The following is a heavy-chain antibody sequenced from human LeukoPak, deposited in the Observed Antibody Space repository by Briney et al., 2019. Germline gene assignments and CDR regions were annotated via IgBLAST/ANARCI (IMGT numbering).Heavy chain of an antibody. J-gene: IGHJ6*02. CDR1: GFSFSNYG. CDR3: AKVAPYCSSTNCYHSPYYGMDV. D-gene: IGHD2-2*01. Sequence: GGSLRLSCAASGFSFSNYGMHWVRQAPGKGLEWVALIWYDGSNKYYTDSVKGRLTISRDNSKDTLFLQMNSLRVEDTAVYYCAKVAPYCSSTNCYHSPYYGMDVWGQGTTVTVSS. V-gene: IGHV3-30*02. CDR2: IWYDGSNK.